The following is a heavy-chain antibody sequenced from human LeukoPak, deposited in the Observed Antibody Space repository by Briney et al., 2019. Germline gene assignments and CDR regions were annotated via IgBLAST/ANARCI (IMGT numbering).Heavy chain of an antibody. D-gene: IGHD1-26*01. Sequence: GGTLRLSCAASGFTFSSYGMSWVRQAPGKGLEWVSAISGSGGSTYYADSVKGRFTISRDNSKNTPYLQMNSLRAEDTAVYYCAKDDYASVGALRYWGQGTLATVSS. V-gene: IGHV3-23*01. CDR1: GFTFSSYG. CDR2: ISGSGGST. J-gene: IGHJ4*02. CDR3: AKDDYASVGALRY.